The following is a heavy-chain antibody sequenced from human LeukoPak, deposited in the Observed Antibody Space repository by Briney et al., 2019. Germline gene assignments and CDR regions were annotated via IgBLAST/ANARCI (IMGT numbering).Heavy chain of an antibody. J-gene: IGHJ6*02. CDR2: IYYSGST. CDR1: GGSISSYY. D-gene: IGHD3-10*01. V-gene: IGHV4-59*08. CDR3: ARRRDMVRGVISYYGMDV. Sequence: SETLSLTCTVSGGSISSYYWSWTRQPPGKGLEWIGYIYYSGSTIYNPSLKSRVTISVDTSKNQFSLKLSSVTAADTAVYYCARRRDMVRGVISYYGMDVWGQGTTVTVSS.